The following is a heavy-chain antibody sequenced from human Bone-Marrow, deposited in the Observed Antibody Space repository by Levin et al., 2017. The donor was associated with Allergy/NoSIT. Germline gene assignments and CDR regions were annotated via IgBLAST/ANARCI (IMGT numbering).Heavy chain of an antibody. J-gene: IGHJ4*02. CDR2: INSNSGGT. D-gene: IGHD5-24*01. Sequence: ASVKVSCKASGYTFTGYYMHWVRQAPGQGLEWMGWINSNSGGTNYAQKFQGRVTMTRDTSISTAYMELSSLRSDDTAVYYCAKARGMATTHYFDYWGQGTLVTVSS. CDR3: AKARGMATTHYFDY. CDR1: GYTFTGYY. V-gene: IGHV1-2*02.